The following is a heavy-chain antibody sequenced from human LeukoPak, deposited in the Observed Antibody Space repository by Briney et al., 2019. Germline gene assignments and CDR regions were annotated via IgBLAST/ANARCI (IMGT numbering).Heavy chain of an antibody. J-gene: IGHJ5*02. CDR3: ARDNSVGDVAWWFDP. CDR2: IIPIFGTA. D-gene: IGHD1-26*01. CDR1: GDTFSSYA. Sequence: GASVKVSCKASGDTFSSYAISWVRQAPGQRLEWMGGIIPIFGTAKYAQKFQGKVTITADESTSTAYMELSSLRSEDTAVYYCARDNSVGDVAWWFDPWGQGTLVTVSS. V-gene: IGHV1-69*13.